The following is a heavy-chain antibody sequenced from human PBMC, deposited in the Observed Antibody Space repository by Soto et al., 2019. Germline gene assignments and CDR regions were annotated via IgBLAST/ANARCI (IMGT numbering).Heavy chain of an antibody. D-gene: IGHD3-3*01. CDR2: INGNSGGT. Sequence: ASVEVACKASWYTWTDYVIRWWRQCPGQGLEGMGWINGNSGGTSYAQKLQGRVAMTRERSSRTAYMELSSLTFDDTAVYYCARDPDDYTLGINHWGKRTLLTV. CDR3: ARDPDDYTLGINH. CDR1: WYTWTDYV. V-gene: IGHV1-2*02. J-gene: IGHJ1*01.